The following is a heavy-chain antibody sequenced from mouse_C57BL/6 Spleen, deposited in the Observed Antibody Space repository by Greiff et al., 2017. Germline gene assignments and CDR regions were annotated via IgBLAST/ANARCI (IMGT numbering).Heavy chain of an antibody. D-gene: IGHD2-1*01. V-gene: IGHV5-4*01. J-gene: IGHJ1*03. CDR3: ARESYGKLWYFDV. CDR2: ISACGSYT. Sequence: EVKVVESGGGLVKPGGSLKLSCAASGFTFSSYAMSWVRQTPEKRLEWVATISACGSYTYYPDNVKGRFTISRDNAKNNLYLHMSHLKSEDTAIDYCARESYGKLWYFDVWGTGTTVTVSS. CDR1: GFTFSSYA.